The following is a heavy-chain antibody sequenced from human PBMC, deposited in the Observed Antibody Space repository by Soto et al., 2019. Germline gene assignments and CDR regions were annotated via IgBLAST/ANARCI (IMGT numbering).Heavy chain of an antibody. CDR3: ATGGRYYDFWSGYFCDY. Sequence: EVQLLESGGGLVQPGGSLRLSCAASGFTFSSYATSWVRQAPGKGLEWVSAISGSGGSTYYADSVKGRFTISRDISKNTLYLQMNSLRAEDTAVYYCATGGRYYDFWSGYFCDYWGQGTLVTVSS. V-gene: IGHV3-23*01. D-gene: IGHD3-3*01. CDR2: ISGSGGST. J-gene: IGHJ4*02. CDR1: GFTFSSYA.